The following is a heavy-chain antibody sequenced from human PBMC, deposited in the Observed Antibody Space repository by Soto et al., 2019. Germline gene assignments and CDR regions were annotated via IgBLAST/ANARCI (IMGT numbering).Heavy chain of an antibody. CDR3: ARVPRSYYDSSGNSYYFDY. J-gene: IGHJ4*02. Sequence: GASVKVSCKASGYTFTSYGISWVRQAPGQGLEWMGWISAYNGNTNYAQKLQGRVTMTTDTSTSTAYMELRSLRSDDTAVYYCARVPRSYYDSSGNSYYFDYWGQGTLVTV. D-gene: IGHD3-22*01. CDR2: ISAYNGNT. CDR1: GYTFTSYG. V-gene: IGHV1-18*01.